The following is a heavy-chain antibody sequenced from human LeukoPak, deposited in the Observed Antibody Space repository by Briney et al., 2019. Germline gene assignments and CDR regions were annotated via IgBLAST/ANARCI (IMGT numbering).Heavy chain of an antibody. J-gene: IGHJ4*02. CDR1: GFTFSNYW. V-gene: IGHV3-74*01. CDR3: ARDLSSSGWSFDY. D-gene: IGHD6-19*01. CDR2: INSDGRST. Sequence: GGSLRLSCAASGFTFSNYWMHWVRQAPGKGLVWVSRINSDGRSTNYADSVKGRFTISRDNAKNTLFLQMNSLRAEDAAVYYCARDLSSSGWSFDYWGQGALVTVSS.